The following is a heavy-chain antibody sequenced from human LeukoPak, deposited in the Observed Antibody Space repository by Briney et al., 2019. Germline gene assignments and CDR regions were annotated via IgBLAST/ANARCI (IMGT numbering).Heavy chain of an antibody. CDR1: GGSFSGYY. CDR2: INHSGST. J-gene: IGHJ4*02. Sequence: MPSETLSLTCAVYGGSFSGYYWSWIRQPPGKGLEWIGEINHSGSTNYNPSLKSRVTISVDTSKNQFSLKLSSVTAADTAVYYCARNSRMSYFDYWGQGTLVTVSS. CDR3: ARNSRMSYFDY. V-gene: IGHV4-34*01. D-gene: IGHD2-15*01.